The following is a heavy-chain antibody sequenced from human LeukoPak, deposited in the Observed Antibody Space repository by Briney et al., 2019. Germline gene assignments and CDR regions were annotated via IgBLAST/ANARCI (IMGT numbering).Heavy chain of an antibody. D-gene: IGHD3-9*01. CDR2: ISSGSSHI. Sequence: NPGGSLRLSCAASGFTISSHSMNWVRQAPGKGPEWVSSISSGSSHIYFADSVKGRFTISRDNSKNTLYLQMNSLRAEDTAVYYCARDDSGYYYWGQGTLVTVSS. CDR3: ARDDSGYYY. J-gene: IGHJ4*02. CDR1: GFTISSHS. V-gene: IGHV3-21*01.